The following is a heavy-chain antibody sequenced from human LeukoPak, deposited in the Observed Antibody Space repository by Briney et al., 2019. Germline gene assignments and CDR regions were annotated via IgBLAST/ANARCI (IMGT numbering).Heavy chain of an antibody. V-gene: IGHV1-2*02. CDR2: INPNSGGT. Sequence: EASVKVSCKASGYTFTGYYMHWVRQAPGQGLEWMGWINPNSGGTNYAQKFQGRVTMTRDTSISTAYMELSRLRSDGTAVYYCARDPPNRNAFDLWGQGTMVTVSS. J-gene: IGHJ3*01. CDR3: ARDPPNRNAFDL. D-gene: IGHD1-14*01. CDR1: GYTFTGYY.